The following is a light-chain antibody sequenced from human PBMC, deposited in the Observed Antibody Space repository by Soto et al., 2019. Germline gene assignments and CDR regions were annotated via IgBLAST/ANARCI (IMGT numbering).Light chain of an antibody. Sequence: EVVFTQSPCTLSLSPFERSTLSCRASQTISDNYLVWYQQRRGQAPRVLIHGASTRATGIPDRFSGSGSGTDFTLTISRLEPEDFAVYYCQQYGSSPWTFGQGTKVDIK. CDR1: QTISDNY. CDR3: QQYGSSPWT. CDR2: GAS. J-gene: IGKJ1*01. V-gene: IGKV3-20*01.